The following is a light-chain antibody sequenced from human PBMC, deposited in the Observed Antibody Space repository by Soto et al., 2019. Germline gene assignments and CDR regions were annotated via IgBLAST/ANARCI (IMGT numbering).Light chain of an antibody. CDR3: TSYTSSSTHV. Sequence: QSALTQPRSVSGSPGQSVTISCTGTSSDVGAYNVVSWYQQRPGEAPKLIIYYVSQRPSGVPVRFSASKSGNTASLTISGLQADDEADYYCTSYTSSSTHVFGTGTKVTVL. CDR1: SSDVGAYNV. J-gene: IGLJ1*01. V-gene: IGLV2-11*01. CDR2: YVS.